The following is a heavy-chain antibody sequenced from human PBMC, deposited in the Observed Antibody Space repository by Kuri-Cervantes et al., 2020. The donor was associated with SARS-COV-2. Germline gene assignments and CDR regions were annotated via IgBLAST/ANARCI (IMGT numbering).Heavy chain of an antibody. J-gene: IGHJ5*02. D-gene: IGHD3-16*01. CDR2: LSQTGST. CDR1: GGSIIRGGYS. CDR3: ARGGRRQQTTWFDP. Sequence: LRLSCAVSGGSIIRGGYSWFWIRQPPGAGLEYLGHLSQTGSTFFNPSLRSRVTISIEKSKNQFSLKLNSVTAADTAIYFCARGGRRQQTTWFDPWGQGIRVNGSS. V-gene: IGHV4-30-2*01.